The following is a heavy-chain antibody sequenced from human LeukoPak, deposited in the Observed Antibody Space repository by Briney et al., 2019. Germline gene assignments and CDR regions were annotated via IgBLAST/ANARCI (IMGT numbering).Heavy chain of an antibody. V-gene: IGHV3-23*01. CDR3: ARERDYSGWQFDY. Sequence: GGSLRLSCAASGFSFSSAAMTWVRQAPGKGMEWVSLIGTIGYSTYYADSVKGRFTISRDNSKNTLYLQMNSLRAEDTAVYYCARERDYSGWQFDYWGQGTLVTVSS. D-gene: IGHD6-19*01. CDR2: IGTIGYST. J-gene: IGHJ4*02. CDR1: GFSFSSAA.